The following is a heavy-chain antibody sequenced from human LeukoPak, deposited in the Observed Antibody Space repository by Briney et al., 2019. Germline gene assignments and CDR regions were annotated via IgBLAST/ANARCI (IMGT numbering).Heavy chain of an antibody. CDR1: GGSNTTSHW. D-gene: IGHD6-13*01. J-gene: IGHJ6*02. CDR2: AFHTGNT. CDR3: AKDKVGAAADDYYYYYGMDV. Sequence: SGTLSLTCAVSGGSNTTSHWWNWVRQPPGKGLEWIGEAFHTGNTNYNPSLKSRVTISVDKSKNQFSLKLSSVTAADTAVYYCAKDKVGAAADDYYYYYGMDVWGQGATVTVSS. V-gene: IGHV4-4*02.